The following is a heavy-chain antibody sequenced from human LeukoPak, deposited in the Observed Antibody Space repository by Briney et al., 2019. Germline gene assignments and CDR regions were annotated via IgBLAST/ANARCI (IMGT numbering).Heavy chain of an antibody. D-gene: IGHD1-1*01. J-gene: IGHJ4*02. V-gene: IGHV3-74*01. Sequence: GGSLRLSCETSGFTFSSYWLQWVRQAPGKGLVWVSRISFDGRRTDYADSVKGRFTVSRDNAKSTLYLQMSSLTADDTAVYYCTRAGSYRSDYWGQGTLVTVSS. CDR1: GFTFSSYW. CDR2: ISFDGRRT. CDR3: TRAGSYRSDY.